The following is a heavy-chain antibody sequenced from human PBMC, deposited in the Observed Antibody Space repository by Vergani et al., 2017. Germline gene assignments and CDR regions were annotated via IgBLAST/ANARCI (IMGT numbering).Heavy chain of an antibody. D-gene: IGHD7-27*01. CDR1: GGSISSGGYS. CDR3: AREREELGIPH. CDR2: IYHSGST. Sequence: QLQLQESGSGLVKPSQTLSLTCALSGGSISSGGYSWSWIRQPPGKGLGWIGYIYHSGSTYYNPSLKSRVTISVDRSKSQFSLKLSSVTAADTAVYYCAREREELGIPHWGQGTLVTVSS. J-gene: IGHJ4*02. V-gene: IGHV4-30-2*01.